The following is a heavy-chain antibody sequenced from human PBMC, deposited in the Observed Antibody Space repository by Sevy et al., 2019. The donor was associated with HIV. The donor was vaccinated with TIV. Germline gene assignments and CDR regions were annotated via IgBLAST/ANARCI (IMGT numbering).Heavy chain of an antibody. CDR3: ARDKTILEGRYGMDV. CDR2: IRTSSGYI. CDR1: GFTFSNYN. D-gene: IGHD3-3*01. Sequence: GGSLRLSCAASGFTFSNYNINWVRQSPGKGLEWVSFIRTSSGYIYYADSVKGRFTISRDNAKNSLYLQMTSLRAEDTAVYYCARDKTILEGRYGMDVWGQGTTVTVSS. J-gene: IGHJ6*02. V-gene: IGHV3-21*06.